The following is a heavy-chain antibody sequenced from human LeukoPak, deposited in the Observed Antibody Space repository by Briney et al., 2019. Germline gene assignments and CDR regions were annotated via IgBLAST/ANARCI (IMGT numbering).Heavy chain of an antibody. J-gene: IGHJ5*02. CDR3: AKDLYSSSSGWFDP. Sequence: PGRSLRLSCAASGFTFSSYAMHWVRQAPGKGLEWVAVISYDGSNKYYADSVKGRFTISRDNSKNTLYLQMNSLRAEDTAVYYCAKDLYSSSSGWFDPWGQGTLVTVSS. CDR1: GFTFSSYA. V-gene: IGHV3-30-3*01. CDR2: ISYDGSNK. D-gene: IGHD6-6*01.